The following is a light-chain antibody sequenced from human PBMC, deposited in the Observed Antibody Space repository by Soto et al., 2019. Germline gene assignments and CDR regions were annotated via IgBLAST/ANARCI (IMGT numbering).Light chain of an antibody. J-gene: IGLJ2*01. CDR1: NSDIGEYNY. V-gene: IGLV2-8*01. CDR3: SSFAGAPVV. Sequence: QSALTQPPSASGSPGQSVTIPCTGTNSDIGEYNYVSWYQQHPGKVPKLLIYEVTKRPPGVPDRFSGSKSGNTASLTVSGLQDEDEADYYCSSFAGAPVVFGGGTKLTVL. CDR2: EVT.